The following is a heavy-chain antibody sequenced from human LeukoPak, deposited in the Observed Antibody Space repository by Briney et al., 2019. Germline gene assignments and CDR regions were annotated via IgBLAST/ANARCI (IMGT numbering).Heavy chain of an antibody. CDR2: ISSSSSYI. J-gene: IGHJ5*02. Sequence: GGSLRLSCAASGFTFSSYSMNWVRQAPGKGLEWVSSISSSSSYIYYADSVKGRFTISRDNAKNSLYLQMNSLRAEGTAVYYCARDLGVPAAIPGFGWFDPWGQGTLVTVSS. CDR1: GFTFSSYS. CDR3: ARDLGVPAAIPGFGWFDP. V-gene: IGHV3-21*01. D-gene: IGHD2-2*02.